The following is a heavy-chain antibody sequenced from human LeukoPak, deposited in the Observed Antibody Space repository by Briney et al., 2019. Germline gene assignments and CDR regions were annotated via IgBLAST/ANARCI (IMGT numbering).Heavy chain of an antibody. D-gene: IGHD6-13*01. CDR1: GGSISSYY. Sequence: SETLSLTCTVSGGSISSYYWSWIRQPAGKGLEWIGRLYTSGSTNYNPSLKSRVTMSVDTSKNQFSLKLSSVTAADTAVYYCARRRRYSSSWSAFDYWGQGTLVTVSS. CDR3: ARRRRYSSSWSAFDY. CDR2: LYTSGST. J-gene: IGHJ4*02. V-gene: IGHV4-4*07.